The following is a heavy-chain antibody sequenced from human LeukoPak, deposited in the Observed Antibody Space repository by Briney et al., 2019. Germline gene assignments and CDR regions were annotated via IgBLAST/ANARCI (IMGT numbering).Heavy chain of an antibody. Sequence: ASVKVSCKASGYTFTGYYMHWVRQAPGQGLEWMGWINPNSGGTNYAQKFQGRVTMTTDTSTSTAYMELRSLRSEDTAVYYCARVRRSSWMGRGYNWFDPWGQGTLVTVSS. CDR3: ARVRRSSWMGRGYNWFDP. CDR2: INPNSGGT. D-gene: IGHD6-13*01. CDR1: GYTFTGYY. V-gene: IGHV1-2*02. J-gene: IGHJ5*02.